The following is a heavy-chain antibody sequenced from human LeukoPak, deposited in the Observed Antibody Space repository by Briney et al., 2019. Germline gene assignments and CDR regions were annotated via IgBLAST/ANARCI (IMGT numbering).Heavy chain of an antibody. J-gene: IGHJ4*02. CDR3: AREYGYSGYDYFDY. CDR1: GGTFSSYA. D-gene: IGHD5-12*01. V-gene: IGHV1-69*05. Sequence: SVKVSCKASGGTFSSYAISWVRQAPGQGLEWMGGIIPIFGTANYAQKFQGRVTMTTDTSTSTAYMELRSLRSDDTAVYYCAREYGYSGYDYFDYWGQGTLVTVSS. CDR2: IIPIFGTA.